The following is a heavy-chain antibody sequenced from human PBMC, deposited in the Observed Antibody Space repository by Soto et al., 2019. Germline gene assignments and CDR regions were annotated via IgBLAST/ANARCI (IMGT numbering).Heavy chain of an antibody. CDR1: GCTFSSYG. D-gene: IGHD2-15*01. J-gene: IGHJ4*02. Sequence: PGGSLILSCAASGCTFSSYGMRWVRQTTGKGLEWVAVISYDGSNKYYADSVKGRFTISRDNSKNTLYLQMNSLRAEDTAVYYCAKSLGYCSGGSCYSGFDYWGQGTLVTVSS. V-gene: IGHV3-30*18. CDR3: AKSLGYCSGGSCYSGFDY. CDR2: ISYDGSNK.